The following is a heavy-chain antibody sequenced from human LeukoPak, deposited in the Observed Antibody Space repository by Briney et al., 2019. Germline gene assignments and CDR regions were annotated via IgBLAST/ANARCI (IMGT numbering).Heavy chain of an antibody. Sequence: ASVKVSCKASGYTFTNYHINWVRQAPGQGLEWMGWMTPNSDDTGYAQKFQGRITMTRNTSSSTAYMELTSLRSEDTAVYYCARVYYSGSYDYWYFDLWGRGTLVTVSS. J-gene: IGHJ2*01. CDR3: ARVYYSGSYDYWYFDL. V-gene: IGHV1-8*02. CDR2: MTPNSDDT. CDR1: GYTFTNYH. D-gene: IGHD1-26*01.